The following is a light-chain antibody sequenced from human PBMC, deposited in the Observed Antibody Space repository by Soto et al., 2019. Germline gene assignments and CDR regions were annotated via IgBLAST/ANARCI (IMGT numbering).Light chain of an antibody. V-gene: IGKV1-39*01. J-gene: IGKJ1*01. Sequence: DIQMTQSPSSLSASVGDRVTITCRASQSISSYLNWYQQKPGKAPKLQIYAASSLQSGVPSRFSGSGSGTAFTLTISSLQPEDFATYYCQQSYSTPVTFGQGNKVAIK. CDR1: QSISSY. CDR3: QQSYSTPVT. CDR2: AAS.